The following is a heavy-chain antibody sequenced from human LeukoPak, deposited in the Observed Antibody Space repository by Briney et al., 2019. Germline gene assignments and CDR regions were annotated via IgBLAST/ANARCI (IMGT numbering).Heavy chain of an antibody. Sequence: GGSLRLSCAASGFTFSSYAMSWVRQAPGKGLEWVSAISGSGGSTYYADSVKGRFTISRDNSKNTLYLQMNSLRAEDTAVYYCARARSSWYDFDYWGQGTLATVSS. J-gene: IGHJ4*02. CDR1: GFTFSSYA. CDR2: ISGSGGST. CDR3: ARARSSWYDFDY. V-gene: IGHV3-23*01. D-gene: IGHD6-13*01.